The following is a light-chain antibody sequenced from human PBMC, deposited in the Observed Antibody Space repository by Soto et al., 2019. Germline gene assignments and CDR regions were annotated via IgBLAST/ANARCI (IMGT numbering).Light chain of an antibody. CDR1: QSVISN. Sequence: EILMTQSPATLSGSPGERATLSWGASQSVISNLAWYQQKPGQAPRLLIYAASTRATGIPARISGSGSGTDFTLTISSLKSEDFAVYYCQQYNNWHTWTFGHGTKVDIK. J-gene: IGKJ1*01. V-gene: IGKV3-15*01. CDR2: AAS. CDR3: QQYNNWHTWT.